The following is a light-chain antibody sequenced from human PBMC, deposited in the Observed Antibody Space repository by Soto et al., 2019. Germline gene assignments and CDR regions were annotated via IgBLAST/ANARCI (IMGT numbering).Light chain of an antibody. J-gene: IGKJ1*01. CDR3: LLDFSYFWA. Sequence: IRMTQSPSTLSASVGDRVSITCRASQGIRNDLGWYQQKPGKVPKLLIYAASTLQSGVPSRFSGSRSGTDFTLTISSLQPEDFATYYCLLDFSYFWAFGQGTKVDIK. CDR2: AAS. V-gene: IGKV1-6*01. CDR1: QGIRND.